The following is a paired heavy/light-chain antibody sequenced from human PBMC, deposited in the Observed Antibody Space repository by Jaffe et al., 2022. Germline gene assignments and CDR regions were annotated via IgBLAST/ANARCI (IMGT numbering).Heavy chain of an antibody. V-gene: IGHV3-30*02. CDR1: GFTFSNYA. Sequence: QVHLVESGGGVVHPGGSLRLSCTASGFTFSNYAMHWVRQAPGKGLEWVAFIHHDGYKIYYADSVKGRFTISRDNSKDTMSLQMNDLRLEDTAIYYCAKSFIALRESNWLDPWGQGTLVTVSS. CDR3: AKSFIALRESNWLDP. CDR2: IHHDGYKI. D-gene: IGHD6-13*01. J-gene: IGHJ5*02.
Light chain of an antibody. J-gene: IGKJ5*01. CDR2: DAS. CDR3: QHRSDWPIT. V-gene: IGKV3-11*01. CDR1: QSVSRY. Sequence: ILLTQSPATLSLSPGERATLSCRASQSVSRYLAWYQQKPGQAPRLLIYDASNRAAGTPARFRGSGSGTDFTLSISSLEPEDFAVYYCQHRSDWPITFGQGTRLEIK.